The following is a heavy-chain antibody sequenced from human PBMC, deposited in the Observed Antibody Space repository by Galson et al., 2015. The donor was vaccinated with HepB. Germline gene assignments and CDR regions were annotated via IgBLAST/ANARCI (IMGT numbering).Heavy chain of an antibody. CDR1: SYSFSSFS. CDR3: ARDRGYTSRWPLDN. CDR2: ISANNGNT. V-gene: IGHV1-18*01. D-gene: IGHD6-13*01. Sequence: SVKVSCKASSYSFSSFSISWVRQAPGQGLEWMGCISANNGNTHYAQKFQGRVTMTTDVSTSTAYMELRSLRSDDTAVYYCARDRGYTSRWPLDNWGQGTLVPVSS. J-gene: IGHJ4*02.